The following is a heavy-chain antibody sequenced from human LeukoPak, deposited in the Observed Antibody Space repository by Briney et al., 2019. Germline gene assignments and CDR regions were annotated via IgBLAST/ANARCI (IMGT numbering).Heavy chain of an antibody. Sequence: GGSLRLSCAASGFTFTHYGMHWVRQAPGKGLEWVAVVSYDGSTKYYADSVKGRFTISRDNSKNTLYLQMNSLRGEDTAVYYYAAGRLGFDYWGQGTLVTVSS. CDR1: GFTFTHYG. CDR3: AAGRLGFDY. D-gene: IGHD1-26*01. J-gene: IGHJ4*02. CDR2: VSYDGSTK. V-gene: IGHV3-30*03.